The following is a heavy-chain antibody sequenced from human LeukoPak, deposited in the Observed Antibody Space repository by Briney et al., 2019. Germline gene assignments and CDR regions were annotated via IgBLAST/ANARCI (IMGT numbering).Heavy chain of an antibody. J-gene: IGHJ4*02. Sequence: GSSLRLLCGASGFTFRSYPMQCLRQARGRGVELVAVISYDGSNKYYADSVKGRFTISRDNSKNTLYLQMNSLRAEDTAVYYCARMRSGRFDYWGQGTLVTVSS. V-gene: IGHV3-30*04. CDR1: GFTFRSYP. CDR2: ISYDGSNK. D-gene: IGHD6-19*01. CDR3: ARMRSGRFDY.